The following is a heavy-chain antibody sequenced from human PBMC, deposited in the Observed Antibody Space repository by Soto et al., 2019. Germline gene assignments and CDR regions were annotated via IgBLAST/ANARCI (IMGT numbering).Heavy chain of an antibody. Sequence: ASVKVSCKASGYTFTGYYMHWVRQAPGQGLEWMGWINPNSGGTNYAQKFQGWVTMTRDTSISTAYMELSRLRSDDTAVYYCARTGLSSGWYDFDYWGQGTLVTVSS. CDR2: INPNSGGT. CDR3: ARTGLSSGWYDFDY. J-gene: IGHJ4*02. CDR1: GYTFTGYY. V-gene: IGHV1-2*04. D-gene: IGHD6-19*01.